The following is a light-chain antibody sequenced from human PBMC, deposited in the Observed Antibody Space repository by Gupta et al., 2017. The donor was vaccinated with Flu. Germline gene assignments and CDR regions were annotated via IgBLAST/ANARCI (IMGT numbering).Light chain of an antibody. CDR3: AAWDDSRNGWV. V-gene: IGLV1-44*01. J-gene: IGLJ3*02. Sequence: QFVFTEPPSASGTPGQRVTISCSGGNSNIGTNIVSWYQHLPGTAPKLLIYSNTQRPSGVPDRFSGSKSGTSASLAISGLQSEDEADYYCAAWDDSRNGWVFGGGTKVTVL. CDR1: NSNIGTNI. CDR2: SNT.